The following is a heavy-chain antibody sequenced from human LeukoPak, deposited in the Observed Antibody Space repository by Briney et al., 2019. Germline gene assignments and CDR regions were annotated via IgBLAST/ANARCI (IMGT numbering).Heavy chain of an antibody. D-gene: IGHD3-10*01. CDR2: ISSSSSYI. CDR1: GFTFSSCS. J-gene: IGHJ4*02. Sequence: TPGGSLRLSCAASGFTFSSCSMNWVRQAPGKGLEWVSSISSSSSYIYYADSVKGRFTISRDNAKNTVYLQMNSLRAEDTAVYYCARAFGSGSQVINYFDFWGQGTLVTVSS. CDR3: ARAFGSGSQVINYFDF. V-gene: IGHV3-21*01.